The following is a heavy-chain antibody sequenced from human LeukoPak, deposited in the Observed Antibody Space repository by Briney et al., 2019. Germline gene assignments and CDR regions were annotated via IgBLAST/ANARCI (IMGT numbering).Heavy chain of an antibody. CDR2: IYYSGST. Sequence: PSETLSLTCTVSGGSISSYYWSWIRQPPGKGLEWIGYIYYSGSTNYNPSLKSRVTISVDASKNQFSLKLSSVTAADTAVYYCAKTIQLWGTNWFDPWGQGTLVTVSS. J-gene: IGHJ5*02. CDR3: AKTIQLWGTNWFDP. CDR1: GGSISSYY. V-gene: IGHV4-59*12. D-gene: IGHD5-18*01.